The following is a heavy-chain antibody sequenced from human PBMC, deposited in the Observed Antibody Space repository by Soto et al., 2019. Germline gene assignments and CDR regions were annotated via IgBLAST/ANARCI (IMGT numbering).Heavy chain of an antibody. CDR3: ARSQGSSTSLEIYYYYYYGMDV. CDR1: GGTFSSYA. D-gene: IGHD2-2*01. CDR2: IIPISGTA. V-gene: IGHV1-69*13. J-gene: IGHJ6*02. Sequence: ASVQVSCKASGGTFSSYAISWVRQAPGQGLEWMGEIIPISGTANYAQKFQGRVTITADESTSTAYMELSSLRSEDTAVYYCARSQGSSTSLEIYYYYYYGMDVWGQGTTVTVSS.